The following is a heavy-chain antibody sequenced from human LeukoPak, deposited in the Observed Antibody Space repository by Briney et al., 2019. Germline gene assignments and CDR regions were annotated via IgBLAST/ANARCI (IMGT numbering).Heavy chain of an antibody. CDR2: MNPNSGNT. D-gene: IGHD5-12*01. CDR3: ARGYADGYNLYYYYYGMDV. CDR1: GYTFTSYD. V-gene: IGHV1-8*01. Sequence: ASVKVSCKASGYTFTSYDINWVRQATGQGLEWMGWMNPNSGNTGYAQKFQGRVTMTRNTSISTAYMELSSLRSEDTAVYYCARGYADGYNLYYYYYGMDVWGQGTTVTVSS. J-gene: IGHJ6*02.